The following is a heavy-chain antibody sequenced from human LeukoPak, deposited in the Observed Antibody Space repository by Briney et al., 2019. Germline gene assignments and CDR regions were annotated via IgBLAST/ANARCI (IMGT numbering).Heavy chain of an antibody. V-gene: IGHV1-46*01. CDR1: GYTFTSYY. J-gene: IGHJ4*02. Sequence: ASVKVSCKASGYTFTSYYMHWVRQAPGQGREWMGIINPSGGSTSYAQKFQGRVTMTRDTSTSTVYMELSSLRSEDTAVYYCARVGTGTTGLPYWGQGTLVTVSS. CDR3: ARVGTGTTGLPY. CDR2: INPSGGST. D-gene: IGHD1-1*01.